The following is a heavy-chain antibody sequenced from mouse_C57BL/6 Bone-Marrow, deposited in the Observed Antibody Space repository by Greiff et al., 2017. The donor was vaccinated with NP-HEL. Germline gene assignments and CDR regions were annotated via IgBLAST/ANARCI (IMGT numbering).Heavy chain of an antibody. CDR2: IYPGNSDT. D-gene: IGHD2-4*01. CDR3: TKGIYYDYDYFDY. J-gene: IGHJ2*01. Sequence: VQLQQSGTVLARPGASVKMSCKTSGYTFTSYWMHWVKQRPGQGLEWIGAIYPGNSDTSYNQKFKGKAKLTAVTSASTAYMELSSLTKEDSAVYYCTKGIYYDYDYFDYWGQGTTLTVSS. V-gene: IGHV1-5*01. CDR1: GYTFTSYW.